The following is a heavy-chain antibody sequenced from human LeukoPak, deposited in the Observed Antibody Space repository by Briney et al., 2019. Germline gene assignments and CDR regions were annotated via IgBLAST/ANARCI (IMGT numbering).Heavy chain of an antibody. D-gene: IGHD5-18*01. CDR3: ARLSYGYLFYYYYGMDV. V-gene: IGHV1-18*01. J-gene: IGHJ6*02. Sequence: GASVKVSCKASGGTFSSYGISWVRQAPGQGLEWMGWISAYNGNTNYAQKLQGRVTMTTDTSTSTAYMELRSLRSDDTAVYYCARLSYGYLFYYYYGMDVWGQGTTVTVSS. CDR2: ISAYNGNT. CDR1: GGTFSSYG.